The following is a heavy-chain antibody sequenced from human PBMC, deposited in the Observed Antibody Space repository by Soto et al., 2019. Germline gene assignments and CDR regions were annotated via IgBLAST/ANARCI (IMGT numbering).Heavy chain of an antibody. CDR2: IYYSGST. CDR1: GGSISSGGYY. D-gene: IGHD3-3*01. Sequence: SETLSLTCTVSGGSISSGGYYWSWIRQHPGKGLEWIGYIYYSGSTYYNPSLKSRVTISVDTSKNQFSLKLSSVTAADTAVYYCAREPRDFWSLSPYGMDVWGQGTTVTVSS. CDR3: AREPRDFWSLSPYGMDV. J-gene: IGHJ6*02. V-gene: IGHV4-31*03.